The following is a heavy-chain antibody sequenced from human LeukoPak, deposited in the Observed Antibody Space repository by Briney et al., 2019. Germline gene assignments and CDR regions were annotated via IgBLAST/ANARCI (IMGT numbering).Heavy chain of an antibody. J-gene: IGHJ5*02. V-gene: IGHV1-46*01. D-gene: IGHD5-18*01. CDR1: GYTFTSYY. CDR2: INPSGGST. Sequence: ASVKVSCKASGYTFTSYYMHWVRQAPGQGLEWMGIINPSGGSTSYAQKLQGRVTMTTDTSTSTAYMELRSLRSDDTAVYYCARGSNSYGSGDWFNPWGQGTLVTVSS. CDR3: ARGSNSYGSGDWFNP.